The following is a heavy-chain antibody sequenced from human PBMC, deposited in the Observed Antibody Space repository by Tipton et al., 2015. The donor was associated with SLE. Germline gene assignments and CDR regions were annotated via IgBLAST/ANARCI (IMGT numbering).Heavy chain of an antibody. D-gene: IGHD3-9*01. CDR2: IYLGDSAT. CDR1: GYRFTSYW. Sequence: QSGAEVKKPGESLKISCRASGYRFTSYWIGWVRQMPGKGLEWMGSIYLGDSATRYSPSFQGQVTISADKSITTTYLQWSSLKASDTAMYYWARRDLLTGPDYWGQGTLVTASS. V-gene: IGHV5-51*01. J-gene: IGHJ4*02. CDR3: ARRDLLTGPDY.